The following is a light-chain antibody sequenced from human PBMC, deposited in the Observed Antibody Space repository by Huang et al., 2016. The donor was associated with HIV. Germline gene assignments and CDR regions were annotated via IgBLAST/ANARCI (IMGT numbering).Light chain of an antibody. CDR2: GAS. V-gene: IGKV3-15*01. Sequence: EIVMTQSPATLSVSPGERATLSCRASQSVRSNIAWYQQKPGQAPRHLIFGASTRATGVPARFSGSESGTEFTLTISSLQAEDLAIYYCQHYNNWPPRGTFGQGTKVEIK. CDR3: QHYNNWPPRGT. J-gene: IGKJ1*01. CDR1: QSVRSN.